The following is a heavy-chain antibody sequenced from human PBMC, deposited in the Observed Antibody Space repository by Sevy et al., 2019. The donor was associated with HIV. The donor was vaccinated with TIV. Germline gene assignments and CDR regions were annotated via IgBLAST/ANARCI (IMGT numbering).Heavy chain of an antibody. CDR2: SRNKNDGDIT. D-gene: IGHD2-15*01. V-gene: IGHV3-72*01. CDR1: GFSVSDYY. Sequence: GGSLRLSCAASGFSVSDYYMDWVRQAPGKGLEFISRSRNKNDGDITDYAASVDGRFTISRDDTKNSIYLQMNSLKSEDSAVYFCVRESWFSIDLWGQGTLVTVSS. CDR3: VRESWFSIDL. J-gene: IGHJ4*02.